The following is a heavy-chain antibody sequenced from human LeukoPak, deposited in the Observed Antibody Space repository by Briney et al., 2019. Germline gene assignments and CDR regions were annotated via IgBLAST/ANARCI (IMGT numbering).Heavy chain of an antibody. CDR1: GFTFSSYE. CDR3: ARKRNWNSPFDY. V-gene: IGHV3-48*03. Sequence: PGGSLRLSCAASGFTFSSYEMNWVRQAPGKGLEWVSYISSSGSTIYYADSVKGRFTISRDNAKNSLYLQMNSLRAEDTAVYYCARKRNWNSPFDYWGQGTLVTVSS. J-gene: IGHJ4*02. D-gene: IGHD1-7*01. CDR2: ISSSGSTI.